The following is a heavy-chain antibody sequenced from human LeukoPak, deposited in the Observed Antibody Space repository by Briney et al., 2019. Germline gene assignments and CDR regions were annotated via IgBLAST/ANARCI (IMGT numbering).Heavy chain of an antibody. Sequence: GASVKVSCKASGYTFTGYYMHWVRQAPGQGLEWMGWINPNSGGANYAQKFQGWVTMTRDTSISTAYMELSRLRSDDTAVYYCARARVPSSPQYYYYGMDVWGQGTTVTVSS. CDR2: INPNSGGA. CDR3: ARARVPSSPQYYYYGMDV. D-gene: IGHD6-13*01. J-gene: IGHJ6*02. V-gene: IGHV1-2*04. CDR1: GYTFTGYY.